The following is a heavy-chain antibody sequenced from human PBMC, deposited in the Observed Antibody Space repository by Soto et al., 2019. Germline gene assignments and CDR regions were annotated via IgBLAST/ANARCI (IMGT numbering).Heavy chain of an antibody. D-gene: IGHD3-10*01. J-gene: IGHJ4*02. CDR2: INPILSMS. Sequence: QVQLVQSGAEVKRPGSSVKVSCKASGDTFAFHSINWVRQAPGLGLEWMGRINPILSMSNYAQRFQGRVTMTADKSTSTAYMVLGSPRSEDTAIYYCATSYGSGYRAFDYWGQGALVTVSS. CDR1: GDTFAFHS. CDR3: ATSYGSGYRAFDY. V-gene: IGHV1-69*02.